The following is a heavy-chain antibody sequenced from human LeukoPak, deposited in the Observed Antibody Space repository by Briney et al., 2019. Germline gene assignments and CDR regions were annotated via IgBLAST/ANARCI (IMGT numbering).Heavy chain of an antibody. D-gene: IGHD2-2*01. V-gene: IGHV4-34*01. CDR1: GGSISSYY. Sequence: PSETLSLTCTVSGGSISSYYWSWIRQPPGKGLDWIGEINHSGSTNYNPSLKSRVTISVDTSKNQFSLKLSSVTAADTAVYYCARPGDCSSTSCSGYMDVWGKGTTVTVSS. CDR3: ARPGDCSSTSCSGYMDV. CDR2: INHSGST. J-gene: IGHJ6*03.